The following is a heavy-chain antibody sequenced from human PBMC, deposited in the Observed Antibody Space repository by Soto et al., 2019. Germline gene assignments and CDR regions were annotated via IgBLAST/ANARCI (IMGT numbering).Heavy chain of an antibody. Sequence: GGSLRLCCAASGFTFSNYGMHWVRQAPGKGLDWVAVIWFDGSNTYYADSLKGRFTISRDNSRNTLYLHMNRLRAEDTAVYYCAKDRPSGSRPYYYGMDVWGQGTTVTVSS. V-gene: IGHV3-33*03. CDR2: IWFDGSNT. CDR3: AKDRPSGSRPYYYGMDV. CDR1: GFTFSNYG. J-gene: IGHJ6*02. D-gene: IGHD1-26*01.